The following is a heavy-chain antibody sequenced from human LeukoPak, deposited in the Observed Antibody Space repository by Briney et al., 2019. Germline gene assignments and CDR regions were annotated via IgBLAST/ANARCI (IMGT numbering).Heavy chain of an antibody. Sequence: GGSLRLSCAASGLTVITDDMTWVRQAPRRGLQWVSVLYSDGNTKYADSVQGRFTISRDNSKNTLYLEMNSLSPDDTAVYYCARGVEPLAANTLAYWGQGTLVTVSS. J-gene: IGHJ4*02. CDR3: ARGVEPLAANTLAY. CDR2: LYSDGNT. V-gene: IGHV3-53*01. D-gene: IGHD1-14*01. CDR1: GLTVITDD.